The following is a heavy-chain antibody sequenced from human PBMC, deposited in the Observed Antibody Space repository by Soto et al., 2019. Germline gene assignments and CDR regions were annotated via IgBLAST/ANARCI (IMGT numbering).Heavy chain of an antibody. J-gene: IGHJ4*02. CDR2: ISYSGNNI. Sequence: GGSLRLSCAASGFTVSSNYMSWVRQVPGKGLEWVSGISYSGNNICYADSVKGRFTISRDNSKNTLYLQMSSLRADDQALYYCATERPSFGKAVDYWGQGTLVTVSS. CDR3: ATERPSFGKAVDY. D-gene: IGHD5-18*01. V-gene: IGHV3-23*01. CDR1: GFTVSSNY.